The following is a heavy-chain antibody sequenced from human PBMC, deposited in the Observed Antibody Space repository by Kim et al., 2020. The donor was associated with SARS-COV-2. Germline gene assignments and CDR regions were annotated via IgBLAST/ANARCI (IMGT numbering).Heavy chain of an antibody. CDR2: IYYSGST. CDR3: ARDPGSSSWYLAFDI. Sequence: SETLSLTCTVSGGSISSYYWSWIRQPPGKGLEWIGYIYYSGSTNYNPSLKSRVTISVDTSKNQFSLKLSSVTAADTAVYYCARDPGSSSWYLAFDIWGQG. J-gene: IGHJ3*02. V-gene: IGHV4-59*01. D-gene: IGHD6-13*01. CDR1: GGSISSYY.